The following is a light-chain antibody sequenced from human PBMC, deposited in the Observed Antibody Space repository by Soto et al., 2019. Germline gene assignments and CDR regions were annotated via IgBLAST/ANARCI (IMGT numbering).Light chain of an antibody. CDR3: QQCSNWPRT. Sequence: VLTQSPGTLSLSPGERATLSCRASQSVNNNYLAWYQQKPGQSPRLLIYGASIRASAIPDRFSGSGSGTDFTLTISRLEPEDSAVYYCQQCSNWPRTFGQGTKVDI. CDR1: QSVNNNY. CDR2: GAS. J-gene: IGKJ1*01. V-gene: IGKV3D-20*02.